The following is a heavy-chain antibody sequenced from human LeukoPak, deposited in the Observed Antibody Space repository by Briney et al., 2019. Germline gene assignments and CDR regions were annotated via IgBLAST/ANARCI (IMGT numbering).Heavy chain of an antibody. CDR1: GGSFSGYY. CDR2: INHSGST. V-gene: IGHV4-34*01. CDR3: AREHSSYYYYGMDV. J-gene: IGHJ6*02. D-gene: IGHD6-13*01. Sequence: SETLSLTCAVYGGSFSGYYWSWIRQPPGKGLEWIGEINHSGSTNYNPSLKSRVTISVDTPKNQFSLKLSSVTAADTAVYYCAREHSSYYYYGMDVWGQGTTVTVSS.